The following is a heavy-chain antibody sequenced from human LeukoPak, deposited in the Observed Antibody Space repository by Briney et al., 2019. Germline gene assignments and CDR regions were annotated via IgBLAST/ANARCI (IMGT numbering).Heavy chain of an antibody. Sequence: ASVKVSCKASGYTFTSYYMHWVRQAPGQGLEWMGIINPSGGSTSYAQKFQGRLSMTRATSTSTVYMELSSLRSDDTAAYYCARDSRYKDRVATCFDYWGQGTLVTVSS. D-gene: IGHD5-12*01. CDR1: GYTFTSYY. V-gene: IGHV1-46*01. CDR3: ARDSRYKDRVATCFDY. CDR2: INPSGGST. J-gene: IGHJ4*02.